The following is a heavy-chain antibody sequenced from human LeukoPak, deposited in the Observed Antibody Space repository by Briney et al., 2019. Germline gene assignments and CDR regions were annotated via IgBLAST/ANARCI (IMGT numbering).Heavy chain of an antibody. V-gene: IGHV4-38-2*02. Sequence: SETLSLTCTVSGYSLSSGFFCDWIRQSSGKGLEWIGSFSHRGGSYHNPSLKSRVTISVDTSKNQFSLKLLSVTAADTAVYYCAGAQDFSDSSGPNYLDFWGQGILVTVSS. CDR2: FSHRGGS. D-gene: IGHD3-22*01. CDR1: GYSLSSGFF. CDR3: AGAQDFSDSSGPNYLDF. J-gene: IGHJ4*02.